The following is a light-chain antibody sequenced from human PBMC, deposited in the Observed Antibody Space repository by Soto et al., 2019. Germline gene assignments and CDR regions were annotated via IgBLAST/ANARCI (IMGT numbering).Light chain of an antibody. CDR2: EAS. CDR1: QAITKY. V-gene: IGKV1-33*01. CDR3: HQYGDCVPP. Sequence: DIQMTQSPSSLSASVGDRVTISCQASQAITKYLRWYQQKPGKAPKLLIYEASNLEIGVPSRFSGSGSGTDFTFTITSLQPEDFATYYCHQYGDCVPPFGGGTKVEI. J-gene: IGKJ4*01.